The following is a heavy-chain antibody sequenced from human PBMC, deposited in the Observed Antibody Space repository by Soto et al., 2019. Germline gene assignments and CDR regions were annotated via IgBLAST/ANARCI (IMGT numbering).Heavy chain of an antibody. CDR3: VRDSSGYYTFDY. D-gene: IGHD3-22*01. Sequence: LSLTCTVSGGSISSRFWNWIRQPAGKGLEWIGRIYTSGSTNYNPSLKSRVTMSVDTSKNQFSLKLRPGTAADTAVYFCVRDSSGYYTFDYWGQGSLVTVSS. J-gene: IGHJ4*02. CDR2: IYTSGST. V-gene: IGHV4-4*07. CDR1: GGSISSRF.